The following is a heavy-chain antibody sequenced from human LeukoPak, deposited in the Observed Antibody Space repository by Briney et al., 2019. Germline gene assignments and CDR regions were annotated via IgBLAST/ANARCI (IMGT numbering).Heavy chain of an antibody. CDR3: ARGVIAARHYFDY. CDR2: INHSGST. V-gene: IGHV4-34*01. D-gene: IGHD6-6*01. Sequence: SETLSLTCAVYGGSFCGYYWSWIRQPPGKGLEWIGEINHSGSTNYNPSLKSRVTISVDTSKNQFSLKLSSVTAADTAVYYCARGVIAARHYFDYWGQGTLVTVSS. CDR1: GGSFCGYY. J-gene: IGHJ4*02.